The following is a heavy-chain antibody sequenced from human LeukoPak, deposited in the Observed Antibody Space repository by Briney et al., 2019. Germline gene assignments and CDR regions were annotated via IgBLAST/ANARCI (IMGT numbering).Heavy chain of an antibody. CDR2: INGRGGST. Sequence: PGGSLRLSCAASGFTFSNYAMSWVRQAPGKGLEWVSSINGRGGSTYYADSVKGRFTISRDNSKNTLYLQMNSLRAEDTAIYYCANPPTVTRFRYWGQGTLVTVSS. CDR3: ANPPTVTRFRY. CDR1: GFTFSNYA. D-gene: IGHD4-11*01. V-gene: IGHV3-23*01. J-gene: IGHJ4*02.